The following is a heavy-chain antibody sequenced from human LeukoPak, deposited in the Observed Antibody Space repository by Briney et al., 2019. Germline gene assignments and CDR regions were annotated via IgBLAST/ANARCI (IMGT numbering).Heavy chain of an antibody. Sequence: GGSLRLSCEASGFTFSRNWMSWVRQAPGKGLEWVASINPDGSQKFYVDSVKGRVTISRDNTKSSLYLEMNSLGAEDTAMYCCAKLLGTVTTYDYWGQGIRVTVSS. J-gene: IGHJ4*02. D-gene: IGHD2/OR15-2a*01. CDR1: GFTFSRNW. CDR2: INPDGSQK. CDR3: AKLLGTVTTYDY. V-gene: IGHV3-7*01.